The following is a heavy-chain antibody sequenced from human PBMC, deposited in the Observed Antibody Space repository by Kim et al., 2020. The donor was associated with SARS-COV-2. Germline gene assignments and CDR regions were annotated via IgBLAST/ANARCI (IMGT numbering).Heavy chain of an antibody. CDR1: GYTFTSYA. D-gene: IGHD5-18*01. CDR2: INTNTGYP. CDR3: ARLAPLASAPGIQLWEDYYYGMDV. Sequence: ASVKVSCKASGYTFTSYAMNWVRQAPGQGLEWMGWINTNTGYPTYAQGFTGRFVFSLDTSVSTAYLKISSLKAEDTAVYYCARLAPLASAPGIQLWEDYYYGMDVWRQGTTVTVSS. J-gene: IGHJ6*02. V-gene: IGHV7-4-1*02.